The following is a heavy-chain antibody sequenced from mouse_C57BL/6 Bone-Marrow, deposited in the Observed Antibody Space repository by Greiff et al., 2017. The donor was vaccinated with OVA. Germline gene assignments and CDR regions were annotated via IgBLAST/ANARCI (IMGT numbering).Heavy chain of an antibody. J-gene: IGHJ1*03. Sequence: QVQLQQSGPELVKPGASVKISCKASGYAFSSSWMKWVKQRPGKGLEWIGRIFPGDGDTTYNGKFKGKATLTADKSSSTAYMQLSSLTSEDAAVYFCARSRFRRYFDVWGTGTAVTVTA. CDR2: IFPGDGDT. CDR3: ARSRFRRYFDV. CDR1: GYAFSSSW. V-gene: IGHV1-82*01.